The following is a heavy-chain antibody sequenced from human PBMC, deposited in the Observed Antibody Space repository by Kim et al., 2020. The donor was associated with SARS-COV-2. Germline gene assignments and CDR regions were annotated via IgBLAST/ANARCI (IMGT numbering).Heavy chain of an antibody. V-gene: IGHV4-34*01. Sequence: ETLSLTCAVYGGSFSGYYWSWIRQPPGKGLEWIGEINHSGSTNYNPSLKSRVTISVDTSKNQFSLKLSSVTAADTAVYYCARPIGFWYYYGMDVWGQGTTVTVSS. J-gene: IGHJ6*02. CDR3: ARPIGFWYYYGMDV. CDR1: GGSFSGYY. CDR2: INHSGST.